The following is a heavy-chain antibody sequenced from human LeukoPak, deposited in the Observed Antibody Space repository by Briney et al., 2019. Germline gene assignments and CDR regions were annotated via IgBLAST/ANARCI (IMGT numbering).Heavy chain of an antibody. D-gene: IGHD1-26*01. CDR1: GYSFTSYW. CDR2: IYPGDSDT. CDR3: ARLPYSGSYLAPFDC. V-gene: IGHV5-51*01. Sequence: GESLKISCKGSGYSFTSYWIGWVRRMPGKGLEWMGIIYPGDSDTRYSPSFQGQVTISADKSISTAYLQWSSLKASDTAMYYCARLPYSGSYLAPFDCWGQGTLVTVSS. J-gene: IGHJ4*02.